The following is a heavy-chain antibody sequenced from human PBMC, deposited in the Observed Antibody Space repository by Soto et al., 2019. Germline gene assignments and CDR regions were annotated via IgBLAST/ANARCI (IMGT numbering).Heavy chain of an antibody. CDR2: IIPIFGTA. J-gene: IGHJ4*02. V-gene: IGHV1-69*13. Sequence: SVKVSCKASGGTFSSYAISWVRQAPGQGLEWMGGIIPIFGTANYAQKFQGRVTITADGSTSTAYMELSGLRSEDTAVYYCARAPSPYIAAAGTDLDYWGQGTLVTVSS. CDR3: ARAPSPYIAAAGTDLDY. D-gene: IGHD6-13*01. CDR1: GGTFSSYA.